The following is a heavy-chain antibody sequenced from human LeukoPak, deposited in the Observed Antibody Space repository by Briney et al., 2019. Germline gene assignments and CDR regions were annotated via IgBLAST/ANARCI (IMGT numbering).Heavy chain of an antibody. CDR1: GYTFTCYY. CDR2: INPNSGGT. J-gene: IGHJ1*01. V-gene: IGHV1-2*02. Sequence: GASVKVSCKASGYTFTCYYMHWVRQAPGQGLEWMGWINPNSGGTNYAQKFQGRVTMTRDTSISTAYMELRSLRSDDTAVYYCARASRSISSIAAGQQHWGQGTLVTVSS. D-gene: IGHD3-3*02. CDR3: ARASRSISSIAAGQQH.